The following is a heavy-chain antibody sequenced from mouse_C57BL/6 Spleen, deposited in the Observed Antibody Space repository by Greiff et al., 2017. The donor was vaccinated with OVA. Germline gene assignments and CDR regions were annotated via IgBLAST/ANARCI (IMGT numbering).Heavy chain of an antibody. J-gene: IGHJ4*01. V-gene: IGHV1-61*01. CDR1: GYTFTSFW. D-gene: IGHD3-3*01. CDR2: IYPSDSET. Sequence: QVQLQQPGAELVRPGSSVKLSCKASGYTFTSFWMDWVKQSPGQGLEWIGNIYPSDSETHYNQTLKDKATLTVDKSSSTAYMQLSSLTSEDSAVYYCAKGPSMDYWGQGTSVTVSS. CDR3: AKGPSMDY.